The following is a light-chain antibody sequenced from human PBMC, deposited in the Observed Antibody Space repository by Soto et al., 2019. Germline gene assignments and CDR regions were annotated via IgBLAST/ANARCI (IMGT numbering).Light chain of an antibody. CDR2: DVS. Sequence: QSALTQPRSVSGSPGQSVTISCTGSSSDVGGYDFVSWYQQHPGKAPKLMISDVSERPSGVPDRFSGSKSANTASLTIFGLQAEDEADYYCCSYAGTYTLVFGGGTKVTVL. CDR1: SSDVGGYDF. CDR3: CSYAGTYTLV. V-gene: IGLV2-11*01. J-gene: IGLJ3*02.